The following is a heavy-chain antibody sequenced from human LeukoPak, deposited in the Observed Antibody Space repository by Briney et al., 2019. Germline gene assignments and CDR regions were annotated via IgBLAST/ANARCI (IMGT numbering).Heavy chain of an antibody. D-gene: IGHD2-2*01. CDR3: ARLVESQPYYFDY. V-gene: IGHV4-59*08. J-gene: IGHJ4*02. CDR1: GGSISSYY. CDR2: IYHSGIT. Sequence: SETPSLTCTVSGGSISSYYWTWIRQPPGKGMEWIGYIYHSGITNYIPSLKSRVTISMDTSKNQFSLKLNSVTAADTAVYYCARLVESQPYYFDYWGQGTLVTVSS.